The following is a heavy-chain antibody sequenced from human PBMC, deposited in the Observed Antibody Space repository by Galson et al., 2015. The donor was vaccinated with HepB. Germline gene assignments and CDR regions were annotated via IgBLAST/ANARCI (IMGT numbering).Heavy chain of an antibody. V-gene: IGHV3-30*18. CDR1: GFTFNNYG. Sequence: SLRLSCAASGFTFNNYGIHWVRQAPGKGLEWVAVISYDGTSKYYADSVEGRFTISRDNSKNTLYLQMNSLRPEDTAIYYCAKGGNYDFWSAYDSWGQGALVAVSS. J-gene: IGHJ4*02. CDR2: ISYDGTSK. CDR3: AKGGNYDFWSAYDS. D-gene: IGHD3-3*01.